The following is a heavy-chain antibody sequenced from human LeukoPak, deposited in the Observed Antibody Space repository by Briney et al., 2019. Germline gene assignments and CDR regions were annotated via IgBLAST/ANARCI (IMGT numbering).Heavy chain of an antibody. D-gene: IGHD3-10*01. CDR1: GGSFSGYY. J-gene: IGHJ5*02. Sequence: SETLSLTCAVYGGSFSGYYWAWIRQPPGKGLEWIGSIYHGGSTYYNPSLKSQVTISVDTSKNQFSLKLSSVTAADTAVYYCARHAPYGSGSYYIEDWFDPWGQGTLVTVSS. V-gene: IGHV4-34*01. CDR2: IYHGGST. CDR3: ARHAPYGSGSYYIEDWFDP.